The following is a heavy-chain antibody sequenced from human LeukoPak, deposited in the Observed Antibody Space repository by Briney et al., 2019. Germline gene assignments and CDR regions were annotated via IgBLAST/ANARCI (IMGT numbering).Heavy chain of an antibody. CDR1: GYTFTSYI. Sequence: ASVKVSCKASGYTFTSYIITWVRQAPGQGLEWMGWISVYNGNTNYAQRLQGRVTMTTDTSTSTAYMELRSLTSDDTAVYYCARASTAVDYWGQGTLVTVSS. D-gene: IGHD6-19*01. V-gene: IGHV1-18*04. CDR3: ARASTAVDY. CDR2: ISVYNGNT. J-gene: IGHJ4*02.